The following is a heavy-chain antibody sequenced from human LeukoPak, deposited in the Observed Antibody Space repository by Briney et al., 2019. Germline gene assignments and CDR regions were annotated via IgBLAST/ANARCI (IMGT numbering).Heavy chain of an antibody. D-gene: IGHD6-13*01. CDR3: GRSLGIGAAGNDY. CDR2: INPSGGST. V-gene: IGHV1-46*01. Sequence: ASGKLSCKASGYTFTSYYMHWVRQAPGQGLEWVGIINPSGGSTSYAQKFQGRVTMTRATSSSSVYKEQSSMRSEDTAVYYCGRSLGIGAAGNDYWGQGTLVTVSS. CDR1: GYTFTSYY. J-gene: IGHJ4*02.